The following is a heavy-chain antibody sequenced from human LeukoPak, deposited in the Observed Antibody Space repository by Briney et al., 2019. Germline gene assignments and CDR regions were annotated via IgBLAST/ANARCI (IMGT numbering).Heavy chain of an antibody. V-gene: IGHV4-34*01. CDR2: ISHSGST. CDR1: GGSFSGYY. D-gene: IGHD3-9*01. CDR3: ARHLTYYDILTGYYRGVLFDY. J-gene: IGHJ4*02. Sequence: SETLSLTCAVYGGSFSGYYWSWIRQPPGKGLEWIGEISHSGSTNYNPSLKSRVTISVDTSKNQFSLKLSSVTAADTAVYYCARHLTYYDILTGYYRGVLFDYWGQGTLVTVSS.